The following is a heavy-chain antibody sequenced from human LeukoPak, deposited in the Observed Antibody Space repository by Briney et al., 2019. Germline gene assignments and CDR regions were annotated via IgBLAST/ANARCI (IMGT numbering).Heavy chain of an antibody. CDR3: ARDYYDSSLLAFDI. Sequence: ASVKVSCKASGYTFTSYGISWVRQAAGQGLEWMGWISAYNGNTNYAQKLQGRVTMTTDTSTSTAYMELRSLRSDDTAVYYCARDYYDSSLLAFDIWGQGTMVTVSS. D-gene: IGHD3-22*01. J-gene: IGHJ3*02. CDR2: ISAYNGNT. V-gene: IGHV1-18*01. CDR1: GYTFTSYG.